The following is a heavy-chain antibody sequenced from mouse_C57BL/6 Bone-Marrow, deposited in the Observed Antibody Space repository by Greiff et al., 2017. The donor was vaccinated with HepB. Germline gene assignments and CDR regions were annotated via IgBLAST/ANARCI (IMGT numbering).Heavy chain of an antibody. CDR2: INPGSGGT. V-gene: IGHV1-54*01. D-gene: IGHD1-1*01. Sequence: QVQLKESGAELVRPGTSVKVSCKASGYAFTNYLIEWVKQRPGQGLEWIGVINPGSGGTNYNEKFKGKATLTADKSSSTAYMQLSSLTSEDSAVYFCLLGMDYWGQGTSVTVSS. CDR1: GYAFTNYL. J-gene: IGHJ4*01. CDR3: LLGMDY.